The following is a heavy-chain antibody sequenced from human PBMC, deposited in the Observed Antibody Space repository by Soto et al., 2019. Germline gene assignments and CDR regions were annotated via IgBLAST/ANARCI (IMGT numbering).Heavy chain of an antibody. CDR2: ILYDGSGQ. Sequence: PGGSLRLSCAVSGFTFSNYAVNWVRQAPGKGLEWVAVILYDGSGQHYADSVKGRFTVSRDNSKNTVYLQMNSLTPEATATYYCAREASVAALNWFDPWGQGTLVTVSS. V-gene: IGHV3-30-3*01. J-gene: IGHJ5*02. CDR1: GFTFSNYA. CDR3: AREASVAALNWFDP. D-gene: IGHD6-6*01.